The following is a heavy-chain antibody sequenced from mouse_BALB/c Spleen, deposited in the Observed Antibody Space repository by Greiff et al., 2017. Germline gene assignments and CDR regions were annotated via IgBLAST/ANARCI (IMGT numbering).Heavy chain of an antibody. CDR2: IDPENGDT. CDR3: NALITTATCWFAY. Sequence: QVQLQQSGAELVRPGTSVKVSCKASGYAFTNYLIEWVKQRPGQGLEWIGWIDPENGDTEYAPKFQGKATMTADTSSNTAYLQLSSLTSEDTAVYYCNALITTATCWFAYWGQGTLVTVSA. CDR1: GYAFTNYL. J-gene: IGHJ3*01. D-gene: IGHD1-2*01. V-gene: IGHV1-54*02.